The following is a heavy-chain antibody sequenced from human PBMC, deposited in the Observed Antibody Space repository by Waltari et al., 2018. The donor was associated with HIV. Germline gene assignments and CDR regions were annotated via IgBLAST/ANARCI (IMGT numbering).Heavy chain of an antibody. CDR3: ARLDGSGTYYSLVDY. CDR1: GYSFTSYW. J-gene: IGHJ4*02. CDR2: IYPGDSDT. D-gene: IGHD3-10*01. V-gene: IGHV5-51*01. Sequence: EVRLVQSGAEVKKPGESLKISCQASGYSFTSYWIGWVRQMPGKGLEWMGIIYPGDSDTTYGPSFQGQVTISADKSITTAYLQWSSLRASDTAMYYCARLDGSGTYYSLVDYWGQGTLVTVSS.